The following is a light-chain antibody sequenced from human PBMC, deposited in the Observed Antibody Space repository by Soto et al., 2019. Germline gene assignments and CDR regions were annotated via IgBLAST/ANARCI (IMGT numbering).Light chain of an antibody. CDR3: QQSYSSPPT. Sequence: DIQMTQCPSSLSASVEDRVIITCRASQSIRNHLNWYQQKPGKAPKLLIFAASSLQSGVPSRFSGSRSGPDFTLTISSLQPEDFATYYCQQSYSSPPTFGQGTKVDIK. CDR2: AAS. V-gene: IGKV1-39*01. CDR1: QSIRNH. J-gene: IGKJ1*01.